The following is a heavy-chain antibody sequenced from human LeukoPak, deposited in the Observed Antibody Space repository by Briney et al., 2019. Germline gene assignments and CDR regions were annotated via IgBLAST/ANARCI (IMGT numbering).Heavy chain of an antibody. CDR1: GFTFSSYA. Sequence: GGSLRLSCAASGFTFSSYAMSWVRQAPGKGLEWVANIKQDGSEKYYVDSVKGRFTISRDNAKNSLYLQMNSLRAEDTAVYYCAREYSYGYFDYWGQGTLVTVSS. V-gene: IGHV3-7*01. CDR2: IKQDGSEK. J-gene: IGHJ4*02. D-gene: IGHD5-18*01. CDR3: AREYSYGYFDY.